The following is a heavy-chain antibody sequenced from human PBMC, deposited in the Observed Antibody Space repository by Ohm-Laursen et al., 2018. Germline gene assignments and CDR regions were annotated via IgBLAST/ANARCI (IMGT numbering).Heavy chain of an antibody. D-gene: IGHD3-22*01. V-gene: IGHV1-58*01. J-gene: IGHJ4*02. CDR3: ARDRGGYYYAYDY. Sequence: SVKVSCKASGFTFTSSAVQWVRQARGQRLEWIGWIVVGSGNTNYAQKFQGRVTITADESTSTAYMELSSLRSEDTAVYYCARDRGGYYYAYDYWGQGTLVTVSS. CDR2: IVVGSGNT. CDR1: GFTFTSSA.